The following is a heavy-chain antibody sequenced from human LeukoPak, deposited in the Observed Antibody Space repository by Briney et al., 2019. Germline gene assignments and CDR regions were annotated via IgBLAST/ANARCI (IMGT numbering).Heavy chain of an antibody. J-gene: IGHJ4*02. Sequence: PSETLSLTCAVSGGSISSGGYSWSWIRQPPGKGLEWIGYIYHSGSTYYNPSLKSRVTISVDRSKNQFSLKLSSVTAADTAVYYCASSTTQIEYFDYWGQGTLVTVSS. CDR1: GGSISSGGYS. V-gene: IGHV4-30-2*01. CDR3: ASSTTQIEYFDY. CDR2: IYHSGST. D-gene: IGHD1-14*01.